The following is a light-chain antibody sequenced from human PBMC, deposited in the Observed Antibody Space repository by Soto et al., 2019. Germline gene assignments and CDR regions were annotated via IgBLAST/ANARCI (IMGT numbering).Light chain of an antibody. J-gene: IGKJ4*01. V-gene: IGKV4-1*01. Sequence: DIVMTQSPDSLAVSLGEKATINCKSSQSVLYSSNNSNYLAWYQQKPGQPPKLLIYWASTRESGVPDRFSGSGSGTDFTLTISSLQAEDVAVYYCQQYYTNALTFGGGTKVGVK. CDR2: WAS. CDR3: QQYYTNALT. CDR1: QSVLYSSNNSNY.